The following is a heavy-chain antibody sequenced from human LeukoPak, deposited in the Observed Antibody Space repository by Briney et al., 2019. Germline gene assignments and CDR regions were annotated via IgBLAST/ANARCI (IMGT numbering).Heavy chain of an antibody. V-gene: IGHV3-30*02. Sequence: GGSLRLSCAASGFTFSSYGMHWVRHAPGKGLEWVAFIRYDGSNKYYADSVKGRFTISRDNSKNTLYLQMNSLRAEDTAVYYCAKPKGLRFLEWYTPDYWGQGTLVTVSS. D-gene: IGHD3-3*01. J-gene: IGHJ4*02. CDR3: AKPKGLRFLEWYTPDY. CDR2: IRYDGSNK. CDR1: GFTFSSYG.